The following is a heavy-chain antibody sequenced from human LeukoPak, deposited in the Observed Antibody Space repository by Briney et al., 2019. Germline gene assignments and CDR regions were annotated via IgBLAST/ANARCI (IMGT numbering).Heavy chain of an antibody. Sequence: PGGSLRLSCAASGFTFSSYAMSWVRQAPGEGLEWVSTINNSGGNTYYADSVKGRFTISRDNSKNTLYLQMNSLRAEDTAVYYCVKNLGYCSSTSCYGWFDPWGQGTLVTVSS. CDR3: VKNLGYCSSTSCYGWFDP. J-gene: IGHJ5*02. D-gene: IGHD2-2*01. CDR1: GFTFSSYA. CDR2: INNSGGNT. V-gene: IGHV3-23*01.